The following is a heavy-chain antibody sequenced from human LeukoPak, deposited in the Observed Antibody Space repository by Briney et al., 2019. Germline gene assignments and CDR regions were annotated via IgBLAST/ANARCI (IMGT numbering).Heavy chain of an antibody. V-gene: IGHV4-4*07. J-gene: IGHJ2*01. CDR2: IYTSGST. CDR1: GGSISSYY. D-gene: IGHD5-18*01. Sequence: SETLSLTCTVSGGSISSYYWSWIRQPAGKGLEWIGRIYTSGSTNYNPSLKSRVTMSVDTSKNQFSLNLSSVTAADTAVYYCARSGYSYGIGVHFDLWGRGTLVTVSS. CDR3: ARSGYSYGIGVHFDL.